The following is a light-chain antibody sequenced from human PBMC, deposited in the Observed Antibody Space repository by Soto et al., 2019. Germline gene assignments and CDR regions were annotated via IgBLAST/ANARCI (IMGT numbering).Light chain of an antibody. Sequence: DIQMTQSPSSLSASVGDSVTITCRASQTIRTYLNWYQQKVGKAPKLLIHAASSLQSGVPSRFSGSGSGTDFTLTISSLEPEDFASYYCHQSYSPPQTFGQGTKVDIK. V-gene: IGKV1-39*01. CDR2: AAS. CDR1: QTIRTY. J-gene: IGKJ1*01. CDR3: HQSYSPPQT.